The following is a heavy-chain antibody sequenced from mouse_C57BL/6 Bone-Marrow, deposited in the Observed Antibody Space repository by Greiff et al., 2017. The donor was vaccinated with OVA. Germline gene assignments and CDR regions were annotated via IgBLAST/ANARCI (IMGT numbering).Heavy chain of an antibody. CDR2: IGPGSGST. V-gene: IGHV1-77*01. D-gene: IGHD1-1*01. CDR1: GYTFTDYY. CDR3: ARIYYYGSSFYWYFDV. Sequence: QVQLKQSGAELVKPGASVKISCKASGYTFTDYYINWVKQRPGQGLEWIGKIGPGSGSTYYNEKFKGKATLTADKSSSTAYMQLSSLTSEDSAVYFCARIYYYGSSFYWYFDVWGTGTTVTVSS. J-gene: IGHJ1*03.